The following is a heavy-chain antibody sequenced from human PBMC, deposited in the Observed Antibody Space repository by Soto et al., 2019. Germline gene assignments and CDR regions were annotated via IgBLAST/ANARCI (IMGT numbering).Heavy chain of an antibody. CDR2: ISSNGGST. V-gene: IGHV3-64*01. CDR3: ARDQYSSSSNRKYYYYYYMDV. CDR1: GFTFSSYA. D-gene: IGHD6-6*01. Sequence: GGSLRLSCAASGFTFSSYAMHWVRQAPGKGLEYVSAISSNGGSTYYANSVKGRFTISRDNSKNTLYLQMGSLRAEDMAVYYCARDQYSSSSNRKYYYYYYMDVWGKGTTVTVSS. J-gene: IGHJ6*03.